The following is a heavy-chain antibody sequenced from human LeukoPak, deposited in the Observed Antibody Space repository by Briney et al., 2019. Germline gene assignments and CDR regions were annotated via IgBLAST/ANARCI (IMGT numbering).Heavy chain of an antibody. V-gene: IGHV3-48*04. CDR3: AREGWWTHFDY. CDR1: GFTFTTYW. D-gene: IGHD2-15*01. Sequence: GGSLRLSCAASGFTFTTYWMSWVRQAPGKGLEWVSYISSSGSTIYYADSVKGRFTISRDNAENSLYLQMNSLRAEDTAVYYCAREGWWTHFDYWGQGTLVTVSS. CDR2: ISSSGSTI. J-gene: IGHJ4*02.